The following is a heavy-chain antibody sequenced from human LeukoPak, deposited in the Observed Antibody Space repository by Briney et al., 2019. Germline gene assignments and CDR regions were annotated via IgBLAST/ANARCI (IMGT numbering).Heavy chain of an antibody. V-gene: IGHV4-59*08. J-gene: IGHJ4*02. D-gene: IGHD6-19*01. CDR1: GGSVISYY. CDR2: TYHTATS. Sequence: SETLSLTCTVSGGSVISYYWGWIRQFPGKGLDFIGFTYHTATSNYNPSLKSRVSMSIDMSKNALYLNLSSVTAADTAIYYCARHSSGFYSPFFDFWGRGALVTVSS. CDR3: ARHSSGFYSPFFDF.